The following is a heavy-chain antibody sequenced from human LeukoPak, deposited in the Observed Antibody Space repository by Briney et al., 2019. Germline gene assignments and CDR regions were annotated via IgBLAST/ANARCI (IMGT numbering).Heavy chain of an antibody. CDR1: GFTFSSYG. V-gene: IGHV3-30*18. Sequence: PGGSLRLSCAASGFTFSSYGMHWVRQAPGKGLEWVAVISYDGSNKYYADSVKGRFTISRDNSKNTLYLQMNSLRAEDTAVYYCANTYYYDSSGYTTFDYWGQGTLVTVSS. D-gene: IGHD3-22*01. J-gene: IGHJ4*02. CDR2: ISYDGSNK. CDR3: ANTYYYDSSGYTTFDY.